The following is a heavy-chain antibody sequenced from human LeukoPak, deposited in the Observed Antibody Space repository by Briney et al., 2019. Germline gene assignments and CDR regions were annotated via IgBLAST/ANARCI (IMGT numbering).Heavy chain of an antibody. CDR3: ARDLAVLGVVFTSYMDV. Sequence: APVKVSCKASGYAFISHGITWVRQAPGQGLEWMGWISTYSGNTHYAQKFQGRVTLSKDTSTTTAYLELRSLGSDDTAVYYCARDLAVLGVVFTSYMDVWGKGTPVTVSS. CDR1: GYAFISHG. J-gene: IGHJ6*03. V-gene: IGHV1-18*01. CDR2: ISTYSGNT. D-gene: IGHD3-3*01.